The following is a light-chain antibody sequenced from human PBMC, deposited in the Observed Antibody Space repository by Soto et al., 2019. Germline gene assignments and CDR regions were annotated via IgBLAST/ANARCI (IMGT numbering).Light chain of an antibody. CDR3: QQYNNWPLT. CDR1: QSVSSN. V-gene: IGKV3-15*01. Sequence: EIVMTQSPATLSVSPGERATLSCRASQSVSSNLAWFQQKPGQAPRLLIYDASTRATGLPARFSGSGSGTEFTLTISSLQSEDFAVYYCQQYNNWPLTFGQGTKVEI. CDR2: DAS. J-gene: IGKJ1*01.